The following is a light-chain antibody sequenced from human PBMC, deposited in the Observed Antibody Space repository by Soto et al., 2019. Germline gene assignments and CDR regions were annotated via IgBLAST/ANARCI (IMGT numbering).Light chain of an antibody. J-gene: IGKJ1*01. CDR1: QSINNN. Sequence: DIQMTQSPSSLSASVGDRITITCRASQSINNNLNWYQQKPGKAPKLLMDAASRMQSGVPSRFSCSGGGTEFTLTITSLQPEDFATYYCQQSYSTTWTFGQGTRVEVK. CDR2: AAS. CDR3: QQSYSTTWT. V-gene: IGKV1-39*01.